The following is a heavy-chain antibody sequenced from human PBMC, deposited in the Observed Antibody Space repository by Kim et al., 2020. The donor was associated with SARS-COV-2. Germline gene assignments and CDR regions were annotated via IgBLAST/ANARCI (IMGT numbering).Heavy chain of an antibody. V-gene: IGHV3-23*01. CDR3: ARGGVARPLDY. J-gene: IGHJ4*02. CDR1: GFIFTNFD. D-gene: IGHD2-8*02. Sequence: GGSLRLSCTASGFIFTNFDMTWVRQAPGEGLEWVSDINGGGTPTYHADSVKGRFTISRDNSRNTLYLQMNSLRGDDTAVYHCARGGVARPLDYWGPGSL. CDR2: INGGGTPT.